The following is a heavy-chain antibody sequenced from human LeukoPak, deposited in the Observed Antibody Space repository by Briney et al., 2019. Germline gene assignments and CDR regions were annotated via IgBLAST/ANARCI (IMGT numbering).Heavy chain of an antibody. CDR3: ARCGHQLLCANWFDP. V-gene: IGHV1-69*13. CDR2: IIPIFGTT. J-gene: IGHJ5*02. Sequence: SVKVSCKASGDTFSSYALTWVRQAPGQGLEWMGGIIPIFGTTNYAQKFQGRVTITADESTSTVYMELSSLRSEDSAVYYCARCGHQLLCANWFDPWGQGTLVTVSS. D-gene: IGHD2-2*01. CDR1: GDTFSSYA.